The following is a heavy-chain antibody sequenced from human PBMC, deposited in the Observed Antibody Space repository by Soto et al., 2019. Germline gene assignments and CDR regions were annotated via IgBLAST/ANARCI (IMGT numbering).Heavy chain of an antibody. D-gene: IGHD4-17*01. V-gene: IGHV4-39*01. CDR1: GLSISTTNHY. CDR3: ARPDDYGGNSDDAFDV. J-gene: IGHJ3*01. Sequence: WETLSLTCTVSGLSISTTNHYWAWIRQPPGKGLEWIGNIYFSGLTYYNPSLKGRLAISVDTSKNQFSLKLTSVTAADTGVYFCARPDDYGGNSDDAFDVWGQGTMVTDSS. CDR2: IYFSGLT.